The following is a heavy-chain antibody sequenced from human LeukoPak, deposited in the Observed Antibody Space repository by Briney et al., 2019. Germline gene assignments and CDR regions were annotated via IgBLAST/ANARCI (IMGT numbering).Heavy chain of an antibody. D-gene: IGHD4-11*01. Sequence: GGSLRLSCAASGFSFSSYWMSWVRQAPGKGLEWVANIKQDGSESNYVGSVKGRFTISRDNAKNSLHLQMKSLRAEDTAVYYCAKDSYSKGDYWGQGTLVTVSS. CDR1: GFSFSSYW. J-gene: IGHJ4*02. V-gene: IGHV3-7*05. CDR3: AKDSYSKGDY. CDR2: IKQDGSES.